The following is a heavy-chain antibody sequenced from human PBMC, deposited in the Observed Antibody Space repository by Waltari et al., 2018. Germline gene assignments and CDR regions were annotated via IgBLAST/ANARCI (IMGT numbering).Heavy chain of an antibody. J-gene: IGHJ4*02. CDR2: IWYDGSNK. CDR3: ARDRDSAYYYDSSGYLN. D-gene: IGHD3-22*01. CDR1: GFTFSSYG. Sequence: QVQLVESGGGVVQPGRSLRLSCAASGFTFSSYGMHWVRQAPGKGLEWVGVIWYDGSNKYYADSVKGRFTISRDNSKNTLYLQMNSLRAEDTAVYYCARDRDSAYYYDSSGYLNWGQGTLVTVSS. V-gene: IGHV3-33*01.